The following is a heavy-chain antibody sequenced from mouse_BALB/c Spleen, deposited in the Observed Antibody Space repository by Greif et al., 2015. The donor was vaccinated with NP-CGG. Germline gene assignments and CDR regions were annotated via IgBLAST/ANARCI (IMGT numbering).Heavy chain of an antibody. J-gene: IGHJ4*01. Sequence: EVQGVESGGDLVKPGGSLKLSCAASGFTFSSYGMSWVRQTPDKRLEWVATISSGGSYTYYPDSVKGRFTISRDNAKNTLYLQMSSLKSEDTAMYYCARQGLRQDYAMDYWGQGTSVTVSS. CDR3: ARQGLRQDYAMDY. CDR2: ISSGGSYT. D-gene: IGHD2-2*01. CDR1: GFTFSSYG. V-gene: IGHV5-6*01.